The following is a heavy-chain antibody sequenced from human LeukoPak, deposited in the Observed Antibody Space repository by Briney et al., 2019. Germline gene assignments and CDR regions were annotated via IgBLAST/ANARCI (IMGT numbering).Heavy chain of an antibody. CDR2: IYHSGST. Sequence: SETLSLTCAVSGYSISSGYYWGWIRQPPGKGLEWIGSIYHSGSTYYNPSLKSRVTISVDTSKNQFSLKLSSVTAADTAVYYCARQSQWLVHDPIDYWGQGTLVTVSS. CDR1: GYSISSGYY. D-gene: IGHD6-19*01. CDR3: ARQSQWLVHDPIDY. V-gene: IGHV4-38-2*01. J-gene: IGHJ4*02.